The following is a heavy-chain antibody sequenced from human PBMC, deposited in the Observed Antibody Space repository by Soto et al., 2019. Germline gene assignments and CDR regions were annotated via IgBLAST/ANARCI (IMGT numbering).Heavy chain of an antibody. D-gene: IGHD5-18*01. CDR3: ARDANIVRRVAMVSCFDY. J-gene: IGHJ4*02. Sequence: LXLSCAASGFTFSSYAMHWVRQAPGKGLEWLAVISYDGSNKYYADSVKGRFTISRDNSKNTLYLQMNSLRAEDTAVYYCARDANIVRRVAMVSCFDYWGQGTLVTVSS. CDR2: ISYDGSNK. V-gene: IGHV3-30-3*01. CDR1: GFTFSSYA.